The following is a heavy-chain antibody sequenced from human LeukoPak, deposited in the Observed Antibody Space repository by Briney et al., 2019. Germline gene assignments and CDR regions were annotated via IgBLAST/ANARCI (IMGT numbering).Heavy chain of an antibody. CDR1: GGSITSYS. Sequence: PSETLSLTCTVSGGSITSYSWNWIRQPPGKGLEWIGYIYYSGTSNYNPSLKSRVTISLDTSKNQFSLRMSSVTAADTAVYYCARSYSNTGYYYHGMDVWGQGTPVTVSS. CDR3: ARSYSNTGYYYHGMDV. J-gene: IGHJ6*02. D-gene: IGHD3-9*01. V-gene: IGHV4-59*01. CDR2: IYYSGTS.